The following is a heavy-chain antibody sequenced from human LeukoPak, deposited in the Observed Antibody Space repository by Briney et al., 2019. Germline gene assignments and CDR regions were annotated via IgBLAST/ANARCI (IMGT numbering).Heavy chain of an antibody. D-gene: IGHD5-24*01. CDR2: IYTSGST. CDR1: GGSISSGSYY. Sequence: SETLSLTCTVSGGSISSGSYYWSWIRQPAGKGPEWIGRIYTSGSTNYNPSLKSRVTISVDTSKNQFSLKLSSVTAADTAVYYCATGRWLQLPFDYWGQGTLVTVSS. J-gene: IGHJ4*02. V-gene: IGHV4-61*02. CDR3: ATGRWLQLPFDY.